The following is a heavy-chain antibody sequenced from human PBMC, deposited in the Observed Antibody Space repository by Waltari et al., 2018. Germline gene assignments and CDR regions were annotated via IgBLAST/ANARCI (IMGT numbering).Heavy chain of an antibody. CDR3: ARSPAMDYDFWSGSRWAFDI. CDR2: INHSGST. CDR1: GGSFSGYY. D-gene: IGHD3-3*01. V-gene: IGHV4-34*01. Sequence: QVQLQQWGAGLLKPSETLSLTCAVDGGSFSGYYWSWIRQPPGQGLEWIGEINHSGSTNYNPSLKSRVTISVDTSKNQFSLKLSSVTAADTAVYYCARSPAMDYDFWSGSRWAFDIWGQGTMVTVSS. J-gene: IGHJ3*02.